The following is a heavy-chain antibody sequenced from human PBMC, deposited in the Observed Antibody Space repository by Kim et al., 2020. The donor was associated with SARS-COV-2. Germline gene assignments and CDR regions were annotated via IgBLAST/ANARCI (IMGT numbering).Heavy chain of an antibody. CDR2: YSGST. V-gene: IGHV4-59*09. D-gene: IGHD3-16*01. Sequence: YSGSTNYNPSLKSRVIISVETSNNQFSLKLSSVTAADTAVYYCARGWGDYWGQGTLVTVSS. J-gene: IGHJ4*02. CDR3: ARGWGDY.